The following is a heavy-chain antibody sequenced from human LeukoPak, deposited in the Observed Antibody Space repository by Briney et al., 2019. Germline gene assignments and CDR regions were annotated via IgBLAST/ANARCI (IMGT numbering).Heavy chain of an antibody. CDR3: ARATSSSWSLGFPHKYNWFDP. CDR2: IYYSGST. D-gene: IGHD6-13*01. CDR1: GGSISSYY. Sequence: PSETLSLTCTVSGGSISSYYWSWIRQPPGKGLEWIGYIYYSGSTNYNPSLKSRVTISVDTSKNQFSLKLSSVTAADTAVYYCARATSSSWSLGFPHKYNWFDPWGQGTLVTVSS. V-gene: IGHV4-59*12. J-gene: IGHJ5*02.